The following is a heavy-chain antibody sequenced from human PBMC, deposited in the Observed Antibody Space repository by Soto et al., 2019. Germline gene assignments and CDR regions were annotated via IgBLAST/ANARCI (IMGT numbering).Heavy chain of an antibody. J-gene: IGHJ4*02. CDR3: AKSRCDFWSDFDY. Sequence: EVQLLESGGDLVQPGGSLRLSCAASGFTFSGYAMNWVRQAPGKGLEWVSTISNSGGDTYYADSVKGRFTISRDNAKNSLYVQMNSLRAEDTAVYYCAKSRCDFWSDFDYWGRGTLVIVSS. D-gene: IGHD3-3*01. V-gene: IGHV3-23*01. CDR2: ISNSGGDT. CDR1: GFTFSGYA.